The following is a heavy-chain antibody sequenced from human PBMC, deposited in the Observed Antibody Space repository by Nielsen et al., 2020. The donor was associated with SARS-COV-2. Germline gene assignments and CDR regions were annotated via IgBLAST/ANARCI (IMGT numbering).Heavy chain of an antibody. CDR2: ISYDGSNK. D-gene: IGHD3-9*01. CDR1: GFTFSSYG. V-gene: IGHV3-30*18. J-gene: IGHJ6*02. CDR3: AKDPKYYDILTGYFRPPDSYYYYGMDV. Sequence: GESLKISCAASGFTFSSYGMHWVRQAPGKGLEWVAVISYDGSNKYYADSVKGRFTISRDNSKNTLYLQMNSLRAEDTAVYYCAKDPKYYDILTGYFRPPDSYYYYGMDVWGQGTTVTVSS.